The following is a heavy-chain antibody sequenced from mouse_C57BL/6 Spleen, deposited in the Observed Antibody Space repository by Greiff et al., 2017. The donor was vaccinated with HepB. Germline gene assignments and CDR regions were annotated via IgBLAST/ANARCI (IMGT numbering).Heavy chain of an antibody. J-gene: IGHJ2*01. D-gene: IGHD1-1*01. CDR2: IYPSDSET. CDR1: GYTFTSYW. CDR3: AREGYYGRYYFDY. Sequence: QVQLKQPGAELVRPGSSVKLSCKASGYTFTSYWMDWVKQRPGQGLEWIGNIYPSDSETHYNQKFKDKATLTVDKSSSTAYMQLSSLTSEDSAVYYCAREGYYGRYYFDYWGQGTTLTVSS. V-gene: IGHV1-61*01.